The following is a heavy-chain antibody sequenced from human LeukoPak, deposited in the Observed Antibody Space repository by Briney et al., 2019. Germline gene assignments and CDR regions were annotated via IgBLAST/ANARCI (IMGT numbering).Heavy chain of an antibody. CDR2: VYYAGST. J-gene: IGHJ5*02. D-gene: IGHD1-1*01. Sequence: SETLSLTCTVSGGSLSGFYWSWIRQPPGKGLEWIGYVYYAGSTTYNPSLRSRVTISVDTSKNQFSLRLGSVTAADTAVYYRARDSTTMDARWFDPWGQGTLVTVSS. CDR3: ARDSTTMDARWFDP. CDR1: GGSLSGFY. V-gene: IGHV4-59*01.